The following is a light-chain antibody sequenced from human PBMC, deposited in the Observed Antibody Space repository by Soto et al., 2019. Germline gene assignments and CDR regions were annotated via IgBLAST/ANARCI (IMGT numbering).Light chain of an antibody. V-gene: IGLV2-14*01. J-gene: IGLJ1*01. Sequence: QSVLTQPASVSGSLGQSITISCTGTGSDIAGYNYISWYQQLPGKAPQLMIYEVSNRPSGVSDRFSGSKSGNTASLTISGLQAEDEADYYCNSYTSTYTYVFGTGTKLTVL. CDR1: GSDIAGYNY. CDR2: EVS. CDR3: NSYTSTYTYV.